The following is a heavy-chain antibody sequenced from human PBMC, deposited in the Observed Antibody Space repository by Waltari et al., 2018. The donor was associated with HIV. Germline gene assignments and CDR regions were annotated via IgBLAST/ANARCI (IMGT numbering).Heavy chain of an antibody. CDR3: ARAFMIRGTGAFDI. D-gene: IGHD3-10*01. J-gene: IGHJ3*02. V-gene: IGHV3-48*03. CDR2: ISSSGSTI. CDR1: GFTFSSSE. Sequence: EVQVVESGGGLVQPGGPLRLSCAAFGFTFSSSELNWVRQAPGKGLEWVSYISSSGSTIYFADSVKGRFTMSRDNAKNSLYLRMNSLRAEDTAVYYCARAFMIRGTGAFDIWGQGTMVTVSS.